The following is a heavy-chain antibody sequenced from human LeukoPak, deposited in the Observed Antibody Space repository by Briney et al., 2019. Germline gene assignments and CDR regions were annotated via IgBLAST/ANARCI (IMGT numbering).Heavy chain of an antibody. D-gene: IGHD1-26*01. J-gene: IGHJ6*03. CDR3: ARGMSIVGATLDYMDV. Sequence: GGSLRLSCAASGFTFSSYDMHWVRQATGKGLEWVSAIGTAGDTYYPGSVKGRFTISRENAKNSLYLQMNSLRAGDTVVYYCARGMSIVGATLDYMDVWGKGTTVTVSS. CDR2: IGTAGDT. CDR1: GFTFSSYD. V-gene: IGHV3-13*01.